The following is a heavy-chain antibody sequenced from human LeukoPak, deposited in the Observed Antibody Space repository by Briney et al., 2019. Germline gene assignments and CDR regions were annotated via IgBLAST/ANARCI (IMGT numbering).Heavy chain of an antibody. D-gene: IGHD6-19*01. CDR3: VREGWQWLVHALDI. Sequence: SQTLSLTCAVSGGSISSGGYSWSWIRQPPGKGLEWIGYIYYSGSTYYNPSLKSRVTISVDTSKNQFSLKLSSVTAADTAVYYCVREGWQWLVHALDIWGQGTMVTGSS. CDR2: IYYSGST. CDR1: GGSISSGGYS. V-gene: IGHV4-30-4*07. J-gene: IGHJ3*02.